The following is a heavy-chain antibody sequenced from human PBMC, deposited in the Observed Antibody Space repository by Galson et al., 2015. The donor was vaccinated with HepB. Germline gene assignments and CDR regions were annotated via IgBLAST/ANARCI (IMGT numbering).Heavy chain of an antibody. CDR2: IRYTEDT. CDR1: HGSINNYY. V-gene: IGHV4-59*08. CDR3: ARHPGRGSVGYAFDL. Sequence: SETLSLTCSVSHGSINNYYWSWIRQSPGNRPEWIGYIRYTEDTTYNPSLGYRVGMSVDTSINQVSLWLTSVTAADTAVYYCARHPGRGSVGYAFDLWGQGTLVTVSA. J-gene: IGHJ4*02. D-gene: IGHD5-12*01.